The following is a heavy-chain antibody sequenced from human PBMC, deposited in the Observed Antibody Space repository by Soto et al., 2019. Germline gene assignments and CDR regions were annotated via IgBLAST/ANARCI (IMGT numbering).Heavy chain of an antibody. CDR1: GGSFSGYY. V-gene: IGHV4-34*01. J-gene: IGHJ4*02. Sequence: SETLSLTCAVYGGSFSGYYWSWIRQPPGKGLEWIGEINHSGSTNYNPSLKSRVTISVDTSKNQFSLKLSSVTAADTAVYYCARNRYDLWSGATTYFDYWGQGTLATVYS. CDR2: INHSGST. D-gene: IGHD3-3*01. CDR3: ARNRYDLWSGATTYFDY.